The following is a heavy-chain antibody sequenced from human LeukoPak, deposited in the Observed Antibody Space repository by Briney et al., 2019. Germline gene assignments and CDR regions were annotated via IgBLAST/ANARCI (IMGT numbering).Heavy chain of an antibody. CDR1: GFTFSVYS. V-gene: IGHV3-21*01. CDR3: AREAAAHYSNEAFDI. J-gene: IGHJ3*02. Sequence: GGSLRLSCAASGFTFSVYSMNWVRQAPGKGLKWVSSITSRSSNIYYADSVKGRFTIFRDNAKNSLYLQMNSLRAEDTAVYYCAREAAAHYSNEAFDIWGRGPMVTVSS. CDR2: ITSRSSNI. D-gene: IGHD6-25*01.